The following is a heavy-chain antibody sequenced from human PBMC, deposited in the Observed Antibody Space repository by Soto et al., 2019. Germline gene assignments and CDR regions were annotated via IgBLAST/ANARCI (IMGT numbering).Heavy chain of an antibody. J-gene: IGHJ6*02. V-gene: IGHV1-69*12. CDR2: IIPIFGTA. CDR1: GGTFSSYA. Sequence: QVQLVQSGAEVKKPASSVKVSCKASGGTFSSYAISWVRQAPGQGLEWMGGIIPIFGTADYAQKFQGRVTITAEESTSTAYMELSSLRSEDTAVYYCATHWTGVPRYYYGMDVWGQGTTVTVSS. D-gene: IGHD2-8*02. CDR3: ATHWTGVPRYYYGMDV.